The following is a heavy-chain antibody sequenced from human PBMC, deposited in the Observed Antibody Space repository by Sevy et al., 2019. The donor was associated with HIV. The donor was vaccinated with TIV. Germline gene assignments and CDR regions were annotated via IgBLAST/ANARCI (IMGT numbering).Heavy chain of an antibody. Sequence: GGSLRLSCAASGFTFSSYSMNWVRQAPGKGLEWVSSISSSSSYIYYADSVKGRFTISRDNAKNSLYLQMNSLRAEDTAVYYCARDQIGGCRLGGDYGMDVWGQGTTVTVSS. D-gene: IGHD2-8*01. J-gene: IGHJ6*02. CDR3: ARDQIGGCRLGGDYGMDV. V-gene: IGHV3-21*01. CDR1: GFTFSSYS. CDR2: ISSSSSYI.